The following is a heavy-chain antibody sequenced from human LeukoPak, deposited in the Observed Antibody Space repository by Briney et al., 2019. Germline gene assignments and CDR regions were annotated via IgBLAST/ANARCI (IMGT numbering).Heavy chain of an antibody. D-gene: IGHD3-22*01. CDR1: GFTFSGYS. CDR2: ISSSSSPI. CDR3: ARDTGYDSSGYQDY. V-gene: IGHV3-48*01. Sequence: GGSLRLSCAASGFTFSGYSMNWVRQAPGKGLEWVSYISSSSSPIYYADSVKGRFTISRDNSKNTLYLQMNSLRAEDTAVYYCARDTGYDSSGYQDYWGQGTLVTVSS. J-gene: IGHJ4*02.